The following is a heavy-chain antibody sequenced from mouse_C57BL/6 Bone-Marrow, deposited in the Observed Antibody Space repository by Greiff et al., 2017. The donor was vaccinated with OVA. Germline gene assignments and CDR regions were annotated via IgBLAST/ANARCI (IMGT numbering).Heavy chain of an antibody. J-gene: IGHJ3*01. CDR2: INPYNGGT. V-gene: IGHV1-19*01. Sequence: EVQLQQSGPVLVKPGASVKMSCKASGYTFTDYYMNWVKQSHGKSLEWIGVINPYNGGTSYNQKFKGKATLTVDKSSSTAYMELNSLTSEDSAVYYCEALQLRLHAYWGQGTLVTVSA. D-gene: IGHD3-2*02. CDR1: GYTFTDYY. CDR3: EALQLRLHAY.